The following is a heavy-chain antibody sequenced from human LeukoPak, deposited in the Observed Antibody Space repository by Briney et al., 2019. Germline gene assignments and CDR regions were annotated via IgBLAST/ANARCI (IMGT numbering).Heavy chain of an antibody. Sequence: SETLSLTCTVSGDSINTHYWSCIRQSPGKGLEWIGYFYTSGSTNSNPSLKGRVTTSVDTSKNQFSLKLSSVTAADTAVYYCARYWRSGSCYSGRTFDPWGQGTRVTVSS. CDR1: GDSINTHY. D-gene: IGHD2-15*01. V-gene: IGHV4-4*09. CDR2: FYTSGST. CDR3: ARYWRSGSCYSGRTFDP. J-gene: IGHJ5*02.